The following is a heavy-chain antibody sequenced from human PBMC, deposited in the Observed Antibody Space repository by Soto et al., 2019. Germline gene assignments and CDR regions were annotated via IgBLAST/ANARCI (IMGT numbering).Heavy chain of an antibody. V-gene: IGHV4-39*01. CDR2: IYYSGSP. D-gene: IGHD6-19*01. CDR1: GGSISSSSYY. J-gene: IGHJ6*02. CDR3: AVSAASVAGASGSYYYYGMDV. Sequence: SETLSLTCTVSGGSISSSSYYWGWIRQPPGKGLEWIGYIYYSGSPYYNPSLKSRVTISVDTSKNQFSLKLSSVTAADTAVYYCAVSAASVAGASGSYYYYGMDVWGQGTTVTVSS.